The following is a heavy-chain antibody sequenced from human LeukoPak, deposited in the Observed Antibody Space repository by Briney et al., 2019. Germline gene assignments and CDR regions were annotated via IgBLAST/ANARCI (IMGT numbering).Heavy chain of an antibody. J-gene: IGHJ4*02. V-gene: IGHV4-59*08. Sequence: SETLSLTCTVSGGSITSYYWSWIRQPPGKGLEWIGYLFHSGTRRYNPSLRSRVTISADTTKNQIFLTLNPTTAADTAVYYCARRRGWKQQLVYFDYWGQGTLASVSS. CDR2: LFHSGTR. CDR3: ARRRGWKQQLVYFDY. D-gene: IGHD1-1*01. CDR1: GGSITSYY.